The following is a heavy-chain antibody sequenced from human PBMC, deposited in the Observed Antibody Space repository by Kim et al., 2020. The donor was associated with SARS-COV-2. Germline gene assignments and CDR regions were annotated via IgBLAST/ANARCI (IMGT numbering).Heavy chain of an antibody. Sequence: GGSLRLSCTASGFTFGDYAMSWFRQAPGKGLEWVGFIRSKAYGGTTEYAASVKGRFTISRDDSKSIAYLQMNSLKTEDTAVYYCTRERITMVRGATYYFDYWGQGTLVTVSS. CDR2: IRSKAYGGTT. J-gene: IGHJ4*02. CDR1: GFTFGDYA. CDR3: TRERITMVRGATYYFDY. D-gene: IGHD3-10*01. V-gene: IGHV3-49*03.